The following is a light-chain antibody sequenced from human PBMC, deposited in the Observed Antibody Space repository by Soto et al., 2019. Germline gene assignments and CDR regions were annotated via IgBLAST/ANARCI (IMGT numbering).Light chain of an antibody. V-gene: IGKV1-8*01. J-gene: IGKJ5*01. Sequence: AIRMTQSPSSFSASTVPRLTVTCLASQGISSYLAWYQQKPGKAPQLLIYAASTWQRGVPSRFCGSGAATDLIPLISCLQSEDFATYYCRQYYSYQITFGQGTRLEIK. CDR2: AAS. CDR3: RQYYSYQIT. CDR1: QGISSY.